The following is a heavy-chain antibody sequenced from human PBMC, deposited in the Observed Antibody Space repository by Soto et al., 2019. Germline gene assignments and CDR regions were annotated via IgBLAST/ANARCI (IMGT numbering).Heavy chain of an antibody. CDR3: ARMATSGTLNWFDP. Sequence: ASVKVYFTASGYAFSNNDISWVRQATGQGLEWMGWMNPNSGNGGYAQKFQGRVTMTRDTSTSTAYMELSSLASDDTAIYYCARMATSGTLNWFDPWGQGTLVTVS. V-gene: IGHV1-8*01. J-gene: IGHJ5*02. CDR1: GYAFSNND. CDR2: MNPNSGNG.